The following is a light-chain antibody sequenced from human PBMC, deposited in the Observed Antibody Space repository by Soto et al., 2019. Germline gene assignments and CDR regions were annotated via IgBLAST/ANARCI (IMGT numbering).Light chain of an antibody. Sequence: SALTQPPSASGSPGQSVTISCTGTSSDVGGYNYVSWYQQHPGKAPKLMIYEVNKRPSGVPDRFSGSKSGNTASLIVSGLQAEDEADYYCSSYAGSNNYVFGTGTKLTVL. CDR3: SSYAGSNNYV. J-gene: IGLJ1*01. CDR1: SSDVGGYNY. CDR2: EVN. V-gene: IGLV2-8*01.